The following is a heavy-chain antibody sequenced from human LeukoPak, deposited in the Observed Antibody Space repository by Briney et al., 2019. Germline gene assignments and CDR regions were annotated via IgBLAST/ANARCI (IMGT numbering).Heavy chain of an antibody. CDR2: ISGSGGST. CDR1: GFTFSSYA. J-gene: IGHJ4*02. D-gene: IGHD6-13*01. V-gene: IGHV3-23*01. Sequence: GGSLRLSCAASGFTFSSYAMSWVRQAPGKGLEWVSAISGSGGSTYYADSVKGRFTISRDNSKNTLYLQMNSLRAEDTAVYYCAKGPGIAAAGRGYYFDYWGQGTLVTVSS. CDR3: AKGPGIAAAGRGYYFDY.